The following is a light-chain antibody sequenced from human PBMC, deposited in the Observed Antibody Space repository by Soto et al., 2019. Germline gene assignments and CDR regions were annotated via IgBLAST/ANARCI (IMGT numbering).Light chain of an antibody. Sequence: EIVLTQSPDTLSLSPEERATLSCRASQSVSSYLAWYQQKPGQAPRLLIYDASNRATGIPARFSGSGSGTDFTLTISSLEPEDFAFYYCQQRSNWPLTLGGGTKVEIK. CDR1: QSVSSY. V-gene: IGKV3-11*01. J-gene: IGKJ4*01. CDR2: DAS. CDR3: QQRSNWPLT.